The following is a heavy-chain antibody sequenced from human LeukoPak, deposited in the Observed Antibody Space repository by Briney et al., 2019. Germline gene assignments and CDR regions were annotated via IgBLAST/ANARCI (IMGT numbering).Heavy chain of an antibody. Sequence: SETLSLTCTVSGYSISSGYYWGWIRQPPGEGLGWIGSIYHSGSTYYNPSLKSRVTISVDTSKNQFSLKLSSVTAADTAMYYCARDRASGDHRGGDFDYWGQGTLVTVSS. CDR2: IYHSGST. CDR3: ARDRASGDHRGGDFDY. J-gene: IGHJ4*02. CDR1: GYSISSGYY. D-gene: IGHD2-15*01. V-gene: IGHV4-38-2*02.